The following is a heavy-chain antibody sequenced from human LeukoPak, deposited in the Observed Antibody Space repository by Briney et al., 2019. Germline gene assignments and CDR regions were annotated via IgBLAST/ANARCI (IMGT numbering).Heavy chain of an antibody. D-gene: IGHD6-13*01. V-gene: IGHV3-7*01. Sequence: PGGSLRLSCAASGFTFSSYWMSWVRQAPGKGLEWVANIKQDGSEKYYVDSVKGRFTISRDNAKNSLYLQMNSLRAEDTAVYYCARDAIAAALAHYYYYYMDVWGKGTTVTVSS. J-gene: IGHJ6*03. CDR3: ARDAIAAALAHYYYYYMDV. CDR2: IKQDGSEK. CDR1: GFTFSSYW.